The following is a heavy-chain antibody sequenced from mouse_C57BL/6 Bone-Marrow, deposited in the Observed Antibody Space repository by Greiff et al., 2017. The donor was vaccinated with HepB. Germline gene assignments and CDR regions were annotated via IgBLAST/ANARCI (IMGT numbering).Heavy chain of an antibody. V-gene: IGHV5-17*01. D-gene: IGHD1-1*01. CDR3: AREVYYGGSYDAMDY. J-gene: IGHJ4*01. CDR2: ISSGSSTI. CDR1: GFTFSDYG. Sequence: EVKLVESGGGLVKPGGSLKLSCAASGFTFSDYGMHWVRQAPEKGLEWVAYISSGSSTIYYADTVKGRFTISRDNAKNTLFLQMTSLRSEDTAMYYCAREVYYGGSYDAMDYWGQGTSVTVSS.